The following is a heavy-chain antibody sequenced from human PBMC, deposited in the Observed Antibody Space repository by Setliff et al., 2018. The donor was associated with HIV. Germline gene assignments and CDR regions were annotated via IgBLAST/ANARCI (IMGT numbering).Heavy chain of an antibody. CDR1: GGSICGDF. CDR2: THASGTT. CDR3: ARQTATGTSATFDS. Sequence: SETLSLTCTVSGGSICGDFWTWIRQPAGEGLEWIGRTHASGTTQCEPSLKNRCSMSIDTSKNQFSLKLSSVTAADTAVYYCARQTATGTSATFDSWSQGSLVTVSS. J-gene: IGHJ4*02. V-gene: IGHV4-4*07. D-gene: IGHD2-21*02.